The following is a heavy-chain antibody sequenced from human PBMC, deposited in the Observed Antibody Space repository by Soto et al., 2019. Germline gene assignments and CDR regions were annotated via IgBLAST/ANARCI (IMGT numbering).Heavy chain of an antibody. Sequence: QVQLVQSGAEVKKPGASVKVSCKASGYTFTSYAMHWVRQAPGQRLEWMGWINAGNGNTKYSQKFQGRVTITRDTSASTAYMELSSLRSEDTAVYYCARDRQGYCSSTSCYYYYGMDVWGQGTKVTVSS. J-gene: IGHJ6*01. CDR3: ARDRQGYCSSTSCYYYYGMDV. CDR2: INAGNGNT. V-gene: IGHV1-3*01. D-gene: IGHD2-2*01. CDR1: GYTFTSYA.